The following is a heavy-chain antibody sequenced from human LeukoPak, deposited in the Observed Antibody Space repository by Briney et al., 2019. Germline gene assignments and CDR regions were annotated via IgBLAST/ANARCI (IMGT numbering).Heavy chain of an antibody. CDR3: AKPYCRSTRCYLYLYGMDV. J-gene: IGHJ6*02. Sequence: PGGSLRLSCAASGFAFSDYGMHWVRQAPGRGLGWVAVISSDEITKYYSDSVRGRFTVSRDSSNNTLYLHLNSLRVEDTAVYYCAKPYCRSTRCYLYLYGMDVWGQGTTVTVSS. CDR2: ISSDEITK. CDR1: GFAFSDYG. D-gene: IGHD2-2*01. V-gene: IGHV3-30*18.